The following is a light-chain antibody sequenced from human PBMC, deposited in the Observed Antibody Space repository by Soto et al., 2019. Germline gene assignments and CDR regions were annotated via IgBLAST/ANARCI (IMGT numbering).Light chain of an antibody. CDR1: SSDVRNYNF. J-gene: IGLJ2*01. V-gene: IGLV2-8*01. CDR3: SSYADFNNVL. Sequence: QSALTQPPSASGSPGQSVTISCTGTSSDVRNYNFISWYQQYPGKAPKLMIYEVTKRPSGVPDRFSGSKSVNMASLTVSGLQAEDEAEYYCSSYADFNNVLVGGGTKLTVL. CDR2: EVT.